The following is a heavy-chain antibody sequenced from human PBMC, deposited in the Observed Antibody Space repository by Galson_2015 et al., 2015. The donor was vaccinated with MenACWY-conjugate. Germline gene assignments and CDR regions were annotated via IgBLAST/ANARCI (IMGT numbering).Heavy chain of an antibody. CDR3: ARGLLWFGEAPEF. CDR2: IYPSDSDT. Sequence: QSGAEVKKPGESLKISCQASGFSFTSYRIGWVRQMPGKGLEWMGIIYPSDSDTRYSPSFQGQVTMSADKSISTAYLQWSSLKASDTAIYYCARGLLWFGEAPEFWGQGTLVTV. CDR1: GFSFTSYR. D-gene: IGHD3-10*01. V-gene: IGHV5-51*01. J-gene: IGHJ4*02.